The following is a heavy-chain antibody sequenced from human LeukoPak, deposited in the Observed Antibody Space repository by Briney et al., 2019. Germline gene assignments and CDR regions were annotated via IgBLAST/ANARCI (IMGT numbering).Heavy chain of an antibody. CDR2: INPNSGNT. Sequence: ASVKVSCKASGNTFTAYYMHWVRQAPGQGLEWMGWINPNSGNTNYAQKFQGRVTMTRDTSISTAYMELSRLRSDDTAVYYCARPNSVGPTVYFDYWGQGTLVTVSS. CDR1: GNTFTAYY. CDR3: ARPNSVGPTVYFDY. V-gene: IGHV1-2*02. D-gene: IGHD1-26*01. J-gene: IGHJ4*02.